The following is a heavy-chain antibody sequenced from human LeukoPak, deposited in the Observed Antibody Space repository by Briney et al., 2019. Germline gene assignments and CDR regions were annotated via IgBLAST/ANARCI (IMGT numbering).Heavy chain of an antibody. J-gene: IGHJ4*02. D-gene: IGHD3-22*01. Sequence: GGSLRLSCAASGFTFSSYGMHWVRRAPGKGLEWGAVISYDGSNKYYADSVKGRFTISRDNSKNTLYLQMNSLRAEDTAVYYCAKSYYYDSSGYYAFDYWGQGTLVTVSS. V-gene: IGHV3-30*18. CDR2: ISYDGSNK. CDR1: GFTFSSYG. CDR3: AKSYYYDSSGYYAFDY.